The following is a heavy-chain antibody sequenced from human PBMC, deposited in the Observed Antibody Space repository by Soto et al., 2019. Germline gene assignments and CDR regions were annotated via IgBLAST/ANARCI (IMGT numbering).Heavy chain of an antibody. Sequence: EVQLVESGGGLVQPGGSLRLSCVVSGFIVSSHYMSWVRQAPGKGLEWVSVIYSGGSTYYADSVKGRFTISRDNSKNTLYLQMNSLRAEDTAVYYCERHDWFDPWGQGILVTVSS. CDR3: ERHDWFDP. CDR2: IYSGGST. J-gene: IGHJ5*02. CDR1: GFIVSSHY. V-gene: IGHV3-66*04.